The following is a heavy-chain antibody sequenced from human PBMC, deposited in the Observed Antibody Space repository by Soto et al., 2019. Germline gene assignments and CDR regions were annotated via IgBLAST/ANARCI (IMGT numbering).Heavy chain of an antibody. D-gene: IGHD2-21*02. V-gene: IGHV3-30-3*01. CDR3: ARPVVVTYFDY. CDR2: ISYDGSNK. CDR1: GFTFSSYA. Sequence: QVQLVESGGGVVQPGRSLRLSCAASGFTFSSYAMHWVRQAPGKGLEWVAVISYDGSNKYYADSVKGRFTISRDNSKNTLYLQMNSLRAEDTAVYYCARPVVVTYFDYWGQGTLATVSS. J-gene: IGHJ4*02.